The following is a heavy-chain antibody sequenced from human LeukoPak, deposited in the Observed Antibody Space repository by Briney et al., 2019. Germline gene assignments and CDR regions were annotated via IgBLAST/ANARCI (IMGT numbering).Heavy chain of an antibody. CDR3: ARDYYYDSSGYSYYFDY. Sequence: GGSLRLSCAASGFTFSSYGMHWVRQAPGKGLEWVAVIWYDGSNKYYADSVKGRFTISRDNSKNTMYLQMNSLRAEDTAVYYCARDYYYDSSGYSYYFDYWGQGTLVTVSS. J-gene: IGHJ4*02. V-gene: IGHV3-33*01. D-gene: IGHD3-22*01. CDR2: IWYDGSNK. CDR1: GFTFSSYG.